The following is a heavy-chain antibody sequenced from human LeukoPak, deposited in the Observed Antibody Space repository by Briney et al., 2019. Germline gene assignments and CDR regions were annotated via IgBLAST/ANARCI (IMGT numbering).Heavy chain of an antibody. CDR3: ARDSWGVEDFDL. CDR1: GFTFSSYE. CDR2: ITNSGNIT. Sequence: GGSLRLSCAASGFTFSSYEFNWVCQAPGKGLEWVSYITNSGNITLYADSVKGRFTISRDNAENSVYLQMNSLRVEDTAVYYCARDSWGVEDFDLWGRGTLVTVSS. V-gene: IGHV3-48*03. D-gene: IGHD2-8*01. J-gene: IGHJ2*01.